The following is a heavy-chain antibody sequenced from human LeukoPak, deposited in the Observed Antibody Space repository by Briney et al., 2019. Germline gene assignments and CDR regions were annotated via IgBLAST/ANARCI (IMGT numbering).Heavy chain of an antibody. V-gene: IGHV4-59*01. CDR2: IYYSGST. D-gene: IGHD3-10*01. Sequence: PSETLSLTCTVSGGSISSYYWSWIRQPPGKGLEWIGYIYYSGSTNYNPSLKSRVTISVGTSKNQFSLKLSSVTAADTAVYYCARALMVRGAKTYYFDYWGQGTLVTVSS. J-gene: IGHJ4*02. CDR3: ARALMVRGAKTYYFDY. CDR1: GGSISSYY.